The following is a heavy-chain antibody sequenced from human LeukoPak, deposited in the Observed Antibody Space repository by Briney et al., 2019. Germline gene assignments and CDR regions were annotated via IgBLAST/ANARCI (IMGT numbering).Heavy chain of an antibody. CDR2: ISYDESDK. CDR3: ATDLYTSSGYYSDY. D-gene: IGHD6-13*01. Sequence: GGSLRLSCAASGFTFSSYGMHWVRQAPGKGLEWVSFISYDESDKHYAAAVKGRFTISRDNSKNTLHLQMNSLRPEDTAVYYCATDLYTSSGYYSDYWGQGTLVTVSS. CDR1: GFTFSSYG. V-gene: IGHV3-30*02. J-gene: IGHJ4*02.